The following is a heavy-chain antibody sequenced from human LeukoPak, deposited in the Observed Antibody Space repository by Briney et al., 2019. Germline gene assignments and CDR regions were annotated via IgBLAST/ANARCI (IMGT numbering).Heavy chain of an antibody. Sequence: GASVKVSCKGSGYTFTGYYVHWVRQAPGQGLEWMGWINPNSDGTNYAQKFQDRVTMTRDTSISTVYMELSRLRSDDTAVYYCARAIAAAGLNYYYYYYMDVWGKGTTVTVSS. CDR3: ARAIAAAGLNYYYYYYMDV. D-gene: IGHD6-13*01. V-gene: IGHV1-2*02. CDR2: INPNSDGT. J-gene: IGHJ6*03. CDR1: GYTFTGYY.